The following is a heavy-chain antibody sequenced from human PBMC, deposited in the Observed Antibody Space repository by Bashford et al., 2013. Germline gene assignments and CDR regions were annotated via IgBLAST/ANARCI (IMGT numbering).Heavy chain of an antibody. CDR1: GGSISSTNSY. V-gene: IGHV4-39*07. CDR2: IYYSGSI. D-gene: IGHD5-24*01. J-gene: IGHJ4*02. Sequence: SETLSLTCTVSGGSISSTNSYWAWIRQPPGKGLEWIGSIYYSGSINHNPSLKSRVTISVDTSKSQFSLNLTSVTAADAATYYCTREPSSSTGYIRFDSWGQGTKVTVSS. CDR3: TREPSSSTGYIRFDS.